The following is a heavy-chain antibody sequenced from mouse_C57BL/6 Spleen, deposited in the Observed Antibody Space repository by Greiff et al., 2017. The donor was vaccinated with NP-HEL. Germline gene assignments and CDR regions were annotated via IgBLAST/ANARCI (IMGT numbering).Heavy chain of an antibody. CDR1: GYTFTSYW. J-gene: IGHJ2*01. D-gene: IGHD2-2*01. CDR3: ARGNYGYDPYYFDY. V-gene: IGHV1-64*01. Sequence: VQLQQPGAELVKPGASVKLSCKASGYTFTSYWMHWVKQRPGQGLEWIGMIHPNSGSTNYNEKFKSKATLTVDKSSSTAYMQLSSLTSEDSAVYYCARGNYGYDPYYFDYWGQGTTLTVSS. CDR2: IHPNSGST.